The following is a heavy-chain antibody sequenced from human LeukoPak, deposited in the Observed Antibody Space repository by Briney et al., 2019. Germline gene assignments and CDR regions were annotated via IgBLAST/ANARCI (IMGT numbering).Heavy chain of an antibody. CDR2: IIPIFGTA. Sequence: SVKVSCKASGGTFSSYAISWVRQAPGQGLEWMGGIIPIFGTANYAQKFQGRVTITTDESTSTAYMELSSLRSEDTAVYYCASWSQTYYYDSSGYQFDYWGQGTLVTVSS. CDR1: GGTFSSYA. V-gene: IGHV1-69*05. D-gene: IGHD3-22*01. J-gene: IGHJ4*02. CDR3: ASWSQTYYYDSSGYQFDY.